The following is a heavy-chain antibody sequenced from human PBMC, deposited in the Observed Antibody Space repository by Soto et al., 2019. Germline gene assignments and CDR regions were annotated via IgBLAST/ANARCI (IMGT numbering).Heavy chain of an antibody. D-gene: IGHD3-10*01. CDR1: GLTFSSYA. Sequence: PGGSLRLSCAASGLTFSSYAMSWVRQAPGKGLEWVSAISGSGGSTYYADSVKGRFTISRDNSKNTLYLQMNSLRAEDTAVYYCAKDPLLWFGESKYGMDVWGQGTTVTVSS. J-gene: IGHJ6*02. V-gene: IGHV3-23*01. CDR2: ISGSGGST. CDR3: AKDPLLWFGESKYGMDV.